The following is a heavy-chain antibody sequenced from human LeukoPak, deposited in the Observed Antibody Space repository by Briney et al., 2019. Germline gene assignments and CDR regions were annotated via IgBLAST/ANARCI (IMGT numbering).Heavy chain of an antibody. J-gene: IGHJ3*02. D-gene: IGHD1-1*01. CDR2: INPNSGGT. CDR3: ARGLKLDDGFDI. Sequence: ASVKVSCKASGYTFTWYGFTWVRQAPGQGLEWMGWINPNSGGTKGAQKFQGRVTPTTDTSISTAYMELNRLRSDDTAVYYCARGLKLDDGFDIWGQGTMVTVSS. V-gene: IGHV1-2*02. CDR1: GYTFTWYG.